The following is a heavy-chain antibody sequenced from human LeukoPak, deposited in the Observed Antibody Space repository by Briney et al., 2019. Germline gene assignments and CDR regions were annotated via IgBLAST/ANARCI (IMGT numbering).Heavy chain of an antibody. CDR3: ARGVGGATVCDC. V-gene: IGHV4-39*01. D-gene: IGHD2-21*01. Sequence: SETLSLTCTVSGVSISSSNYYWGWIRQPLGKGLEWIGNIHYTGSTYYNPSLKSRVTISVDTSRNQFSLKLSSVTAADTAVYYCARGVGGATVCDCWGQGTLVTVSS. CDR1: GVSISSSNYY. J-gene: IGHJ4*02. CDR2: IHYTGST.